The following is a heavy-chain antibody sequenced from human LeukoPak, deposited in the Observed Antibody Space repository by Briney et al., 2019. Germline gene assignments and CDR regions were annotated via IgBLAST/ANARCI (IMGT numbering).Heavy chain of an antibody. D-gene: IGHD4-17*01. J-gene: IGHJ4*02. CDR2: VSYDGRNK. Sequence: GRSLRLSCAGSGFTFRTYGMNWVRQAPGKGLEWVALVSYDGRNKYYADSVKGRFTISRDNSKNTLYLQMNSLRAEDTAVYYCANGDYYLDYWGQGTLVTVSS. CDR3: ANGDYYLDY. V-gene: IGHV3-30*18. CDR1: GFTFRTYG.